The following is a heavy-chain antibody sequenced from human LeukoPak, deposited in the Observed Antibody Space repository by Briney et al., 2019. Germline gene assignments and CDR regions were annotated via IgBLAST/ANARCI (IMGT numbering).Heavy chain of an antibody. CDR1: GGSINSYY. J-gene: IGHJ4*02. D-gene: IGHD3-22*01. Sequence: SETLSLTCTVSGGSINSYYWGWIRQPPGKGLEWIGSIYYSGSTYYNPSLKSRVTISVDTSKNQFSLKLSSVTAADTAVYYCARDQGSSGYYYGSFSTLLDYWGQGTLVTVSS. V-gene: IGHV4-39*07. CDR3: ARDQGSSGYYYGSFSTLLDY. CDR2: IYYSGST.